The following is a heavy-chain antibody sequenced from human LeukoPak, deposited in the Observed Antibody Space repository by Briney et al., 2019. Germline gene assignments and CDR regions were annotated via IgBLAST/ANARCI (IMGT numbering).Heavy chain of an antibody. CDR3: ARDGLRFLEWPPGYYYYGMDF. Sequence: SSETLSLTCTVSGGSISSYYWSWIRQPAGKGLEWIGRIYTSGSTNYNPSLKSRVTMSVDTSKNQFSLKLSSVTAADTAVYYCARDGLRFLEWPPGYYYYGMDFWAQGTTVTVSS. D-gene: IGHD3-3*01. CDR1: GGSISSYY. V-gene: IGHV4-4*07. CDR2: IYTSGST. J-gene: IGHJ6*02.